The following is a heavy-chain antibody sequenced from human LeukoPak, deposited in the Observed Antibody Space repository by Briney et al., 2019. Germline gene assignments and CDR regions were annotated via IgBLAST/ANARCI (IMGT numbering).Heavy chain of an antibody. D-gene: IGHD2-2*02. Sequence: PGGSLRLSCAASGFTFSSYAMSWVRQAPGKGLEWVSGISWNSGRIGYADSVKGRFTISRDNAKNSLYLQMNSLRAEDTALYYCARDPGSLPAAIGYCYYGMDVWGQGTTVTVSS. J-gene: IGHJ6*02. V-gene: IGHV3-9*01. CDR2: ISWNSGRI. CDR1: GFTFSSYA. CDR3: ARDPGSLPAAIGYCYYGMDV.